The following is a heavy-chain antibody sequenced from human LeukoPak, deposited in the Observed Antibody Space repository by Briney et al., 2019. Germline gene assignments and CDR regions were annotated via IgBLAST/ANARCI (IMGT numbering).Heavy chain of an antibody. Sequence: GGSLRLSCAASGFTFSSCAMHWVRQAPGKGLEWVAVISYDGSNKYYADSVKGRFTISRDNSKNTLYLQMNSLRAEDTAVYYCARVLSGLRYYGMDVWGQGTTVTVSS. V-gene: IGHV3-30-3*01. J-gene: IGHJ6*02. CDR3: ARVLSGLRYYGMDV. CDR2: ISYDGSNK. CDR1: GFTFSSCA. D-gene: IGHD3-22*01.